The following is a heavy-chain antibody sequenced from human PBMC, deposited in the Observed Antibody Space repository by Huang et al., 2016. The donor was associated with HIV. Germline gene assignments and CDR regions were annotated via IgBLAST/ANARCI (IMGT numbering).Heavy chain of an antibody. CDR3: ARAPEVGNYEFDQ. D-gene: IGHD4-4*01. J-gene: IGHJ4*02. Sequence: QVQLVDSGGGVVQPGRSLRLSCLASGFSFSNYAGHWVRQAAGKCLECVAFRYYEGTRKYDEDAVKGRFTVSIDNSKKTAYVQMKNPGGGDTAVYYNARAPEVGNYEFDQWGLGTLGTVSS. V-gene: IGHV3-30*04. CDR2: RYYEGTRK. CDR1: GFSFSNYA.